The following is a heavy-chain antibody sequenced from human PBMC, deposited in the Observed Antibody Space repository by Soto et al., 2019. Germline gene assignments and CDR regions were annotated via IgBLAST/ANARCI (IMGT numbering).Heavy chain of an antibody. CDR2: ISSSSSYI. V-gene: IGHV3-21*01. D-gene: IGHD6-25*01. J-gene: IGHJ5*02. CDR1: GFTFSSYS. CDR3: ARGRGRIAATPEFDP. Sequence: GGSLRLSCAASGFTFSSYSMNWVRQAPGKGLEWVSSISSSSSYIYYADSVKGRFTISRDNAKNSLYLQMNSLRAEDTAVYYCARGRGRIAATPEFDPWGQGTLVTVSS.